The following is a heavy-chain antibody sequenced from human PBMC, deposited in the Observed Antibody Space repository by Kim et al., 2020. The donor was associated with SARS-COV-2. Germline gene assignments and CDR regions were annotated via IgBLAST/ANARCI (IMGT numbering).Heavy chain of an antibody. Sequence: RFTISRDNSKTTLYLQMNSLRAEDTAVYYCAKGGPHLVVPQYYYYYGMDVWGQGTTVTVSS. V-gene: IGHV3-23*01. CDR3: AKGGPHLVVPQYYYYYGMDV. J-gene: IGHJ6*02. D-gene: IGHD2-2*01.